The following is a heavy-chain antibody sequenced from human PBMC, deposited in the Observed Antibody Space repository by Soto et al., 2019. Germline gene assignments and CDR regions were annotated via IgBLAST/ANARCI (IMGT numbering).Heavy chain of an antibody. CDR2: IYSDGTT. J-gene: IGHJ5*02. CDR3: MNRPWA. V-gene: IGHV3-66*01. CDR1: GFTVGNNY. Sequence: EVQLVESGGGLVQPGGSLRLSCVASGFTVGNNYMRWVRQAPGKGLEWVSLIYSDGTTHYADSVRGRFTISRDSSKNTLYLETKSLRSEDTAIYYWMNRPWAWGQGTRVTVSS. D-gene: IGHD6-6*01.